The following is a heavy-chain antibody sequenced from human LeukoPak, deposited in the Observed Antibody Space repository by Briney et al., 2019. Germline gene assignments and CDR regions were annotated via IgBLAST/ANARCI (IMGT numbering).Heavy chain of an antibody. CDR1: GYSISSGYY. J-gene: IGHJ4*02. Sequence: SETLSLTCTVSGYSISSGYYWGWIRQPPGKGLGWIGSIYHSGSTYYNPSLKSRVTISVDTSKNLFSLKLSSVTAADTAVYYCARDRNYYGSGSPFAVDYWGQGTLVTVSS. V-gene: IGHV4-38-2*02. CDR2: IYHSGST. CDR3: ARDRNYYGSGSPFAVDY. D-gene: IGHD3-10*01.